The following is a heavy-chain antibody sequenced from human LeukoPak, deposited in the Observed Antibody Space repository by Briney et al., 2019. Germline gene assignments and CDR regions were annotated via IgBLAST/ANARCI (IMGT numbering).Heavy chain of an antibody. Sequence: PSETLSLTCIVSGYSISSGYYWAWIRQPPGKGLEWIGSIYHSGSTYYNPSLKGRVTISVDTSHNQFSLKLNSVTAADTAVYYCARTTMVRGTYYMDVWGKGTTVTISS. CDR3: ARTTMVRGTYYMDV. D-gene: IGHD3-10*01. CDR2: IYHSGST. CDR1: GYSISSGYY. J-gene: IGHJ6*03. V-gene: IGHV4-38-2*02.